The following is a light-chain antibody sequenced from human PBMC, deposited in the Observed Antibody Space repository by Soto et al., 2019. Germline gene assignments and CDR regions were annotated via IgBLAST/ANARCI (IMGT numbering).Light chain of an antibody. Sequence: QSVLTQPPSVSGAPGQRVTISCTGSSSNIGEGYNVHWYQQLPGAAPKLLIYDNTNRPSGVPDRFSGSKSGASASLAISGLQAEDEAHYSCQYYDPSLSAVVFGGGTKVTV. J-gene: IGLJ2*01. CDR3: QYYDPSLSAVV. V-gene: IGLV1-40*01. CDR1: SSNIGEGYN. CDR2: DNT.